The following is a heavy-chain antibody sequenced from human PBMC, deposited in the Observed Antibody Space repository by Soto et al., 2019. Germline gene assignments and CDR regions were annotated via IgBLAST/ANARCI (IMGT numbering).Heavy chain of an antibody. Sequence: GGSLRLSCAASGFTFSSYSMNWVRQAPGKGLEWVSYISSSSSPIYYADYVKGRLTIHRENTKNPLYLQIKSLRAEDTAVYYWASLTGTFPGAFDIWGQGTMVTVSS. CDR1: GFTFSSYS. D-gene: IGHD1-7*01. V-gene: IGHV3-48*04. CDR3: ASLTGTFPGAFDI. CDR2: ISSSSSPI. J-gene: IGHJ3*02.